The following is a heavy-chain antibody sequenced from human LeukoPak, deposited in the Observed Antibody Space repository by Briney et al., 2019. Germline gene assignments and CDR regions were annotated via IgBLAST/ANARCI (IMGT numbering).Heavy chain of an antibody. CDR1: GFTFSSSA. V-gene: IGHV3-74*01. D-gene: IGHD4-17*01. Sequence: GGSLRLSCAASGFTFSSSAMSWVRQAPGKGLEWVSRINSDGSSTSYADSVKGRFTISRDNAKNTLYLQMNSLRAEDTAVYYCARDTDTVTTILDYWGQGTLVTVSS. CDR3: ARDTDTVTTILDY. J-gene: IGHJ4*02. CDR2: INSDGSST.